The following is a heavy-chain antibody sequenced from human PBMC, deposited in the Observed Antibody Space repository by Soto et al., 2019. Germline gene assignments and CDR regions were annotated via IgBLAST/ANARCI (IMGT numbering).Heavy chain of an antibody. Sequence: SETLSLTCTVSGGSISSSSYYWGWIRQPPGKGLEWIGSIYYSGSTYYNPSLKSRVTISVDTSKNQFSLKLSSVTAADTAVYYCARQTPNSYGPTVLDYWGQGTLVTVSS. D-gene: IGHD5-18*01. CDR3: ARQTPNSYGPTVLDY. CDR1: GGSISSSSYY. V-gene: IGHV4-39*01. CDR2: IYYSGST. J-gene: IGHJ4*02.